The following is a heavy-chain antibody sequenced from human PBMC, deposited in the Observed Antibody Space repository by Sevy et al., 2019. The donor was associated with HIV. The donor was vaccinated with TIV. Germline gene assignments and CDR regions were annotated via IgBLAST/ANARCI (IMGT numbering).Heavy chain of an antibody. Sequence: GGSLRLCCTASGFTFDDYTMSWFRQAPGKGLEWVGFIRSKAYGGTTEYAASVKGRFNISRDDSKSIAFLQMNSLKTEDTAVYYCTRDLGYYDSSRMYDYWGQGTLVTVSS. CDR3: TRDLGYYDSSRMYDY. D-gene: IGHD3-22*01. CDR1: GFTFDDYT. V-gene: IGHV3-49*03. CDR2: IRSKAYGGTT. J-gene: IGHJ4*02.